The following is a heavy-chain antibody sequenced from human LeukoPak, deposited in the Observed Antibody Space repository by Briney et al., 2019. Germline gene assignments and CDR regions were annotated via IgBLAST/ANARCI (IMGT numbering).Heavy chain of an antibody. Sequence: ASVKVSCKASGYTLTDSYMHWVRQAPGQGPEWMGWIKSNSGGTNYAQKFQGRVTMTRDTSISTAYMELSGLRSDDTAVYYCARGKVDGDDFDYWGQGTLVTVSS. J-gene: IGHJ4*02. CDR1: GYTLTDSY. D-gene: IGHD4-17*01. CDR3: ARGKVDGDDFDY. CDR2: IKSNSGGT. V-gene: IGHV1-2*02.